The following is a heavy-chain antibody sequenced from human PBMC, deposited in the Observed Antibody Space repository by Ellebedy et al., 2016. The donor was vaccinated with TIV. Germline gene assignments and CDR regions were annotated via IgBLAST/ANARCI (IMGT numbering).Heavy chain of an antibody. D-gene: IGHD3-10*01. CDR2: INVDGTST. CDR1: GFTFSSFW. V-gene: IGHV3-74*01. CDR3: ARDLIPPSFYGSGVPDGYFDC. Sequence: GESLKISCAASGFTFSSFWMHWFRQAPGKGLVWVSRINVDGTSTTYADFVRGRFTISRDNAKNSLYLQMNSLRAEDTAVYYCARDLIPPSFYGSGVPDGYFDCWGQGTLVTVSS. J-gene: IGHJ4*02.